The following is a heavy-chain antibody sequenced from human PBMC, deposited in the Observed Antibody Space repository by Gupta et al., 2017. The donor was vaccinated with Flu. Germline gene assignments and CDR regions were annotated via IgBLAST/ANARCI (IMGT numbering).Heavy chain of an antibody. V-gene: IGHV3-30*18. D-gene: IGHD2-21*01. CDR2: ISYDGSNK. CDR1: GFTFSSYG. CDR3: AKEEAQGCGGDCYRGLDY. J-gene: IGHJ4*02. Sequence: QVQLVESGGGVVQPGRSLRLSCAASGFTFSSYGMHGVRQAPGKGLEWVAVISYDGSNKYYADSVKGRFTISRDNSKNTLYLQMNSLRAEDTAVYYCAKEEAQGCGGDCYRGLDYWGQGTLVTVSS.